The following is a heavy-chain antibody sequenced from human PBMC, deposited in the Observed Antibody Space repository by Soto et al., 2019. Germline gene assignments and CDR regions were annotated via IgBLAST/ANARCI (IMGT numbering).Heavy chain of an antibody. V-gene: IGHV3-15*01. CDR1: GFTFSNAW. Sequence: GGSLRLSCAASGFTFSNAWMSWVRQAPGKGLEWVGCIKSKTDGGTTDYAAPVKGRFTISRDDSKNTLYPQMNSLKTEDTAVYYCTTDFWSGYYIPDYYYGMDVWGQGTTVTVSS. J-gene: IGHJ6*02. CDR3: TTDFWSGYYIPDYYYGMDV. D-gene: IGHD3-3*01. CDR2: IKSKTDGGTT.